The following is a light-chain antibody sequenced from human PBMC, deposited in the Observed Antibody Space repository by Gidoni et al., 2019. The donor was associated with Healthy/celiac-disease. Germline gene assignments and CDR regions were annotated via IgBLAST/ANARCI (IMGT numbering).Light chain of an antibody. V-gene: IGLV3-19*01. J-gene: IGLJ2*01. CDR3: NSRDSSGNHVV. CDR1: RLRSYY. Sequence: SSELTQDPAVSVALGQTVRITCQGDRLRSYYASWYQQKPGQAPVLVIYGKNNRPSGIPDRFSGSSSGITASLTVTGAQAEDEADYYCNSRDSSGNHVVFGGGTKLTVL. CDR2: GKN.